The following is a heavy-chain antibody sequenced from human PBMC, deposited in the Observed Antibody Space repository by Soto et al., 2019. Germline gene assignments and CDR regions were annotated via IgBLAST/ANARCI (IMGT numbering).Heavy chain of an antibody. D-gene: IGHD3-10*01. V-gene: IGHV3-48*01. CDR3: ARDLFSAQDGDY. CDR2: ISSSSTI. J-gene: IGHJ4*02. Sequence: EVQLVESGGGLVQPGGSLRLSCAASGFTFSSYSMNWVRQAPGKGLEWVSYISSSSTIYYADSVKGRFTISRDNAKNSLYLQMNSLRAEDTAVYYCARDLFSAQDGDYWGQGTLVTVSS. CDR1: GFTFSSYS.